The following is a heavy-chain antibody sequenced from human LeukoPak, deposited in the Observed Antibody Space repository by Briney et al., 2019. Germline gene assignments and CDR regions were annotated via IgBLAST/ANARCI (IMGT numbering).Heavy chain of an antibody. Sequence: GGSLRLTCAASGFTFSSYWMSWVSQAPGKGLEWVSNIKQDGSEKYYVDSVKGRFTISRDNAKNSLYLQMNSLRAEDTAVYYCARDHERGIQLWVLDYWGQGTLVTVSS. CDR3: ARDHERGIQLWVLDY. CDR2: IKQDGSEK. D-gene: IGHD5-18*01. J-gene: IGHJ4*02. CDR1: GFTFSSYW. V-gene: IGHV3-7*01.